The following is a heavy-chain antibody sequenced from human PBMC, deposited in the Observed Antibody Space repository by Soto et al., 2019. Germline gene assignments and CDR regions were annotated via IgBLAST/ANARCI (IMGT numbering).Heavy chain of an antibody. V-gene: IGHV4-39*01. CDR1: GGSISSSSYY. Sequence: PSETLSLTCTVSGGSISSSSYYWGWIRQPPGKGPEWIGSIYYSGSTYYNPSLQSRVTISVDTSKNQFSLKLSSVTAADTAVYYCARHSVGGTSRDGDSCEPWGRRTLVAVCS. D-gene: IGHD1-26*01. CDR3: ARHSVGGTSRDGDSCEP. CDR2: IYYSGST. J-gene: IGHJ5*02.